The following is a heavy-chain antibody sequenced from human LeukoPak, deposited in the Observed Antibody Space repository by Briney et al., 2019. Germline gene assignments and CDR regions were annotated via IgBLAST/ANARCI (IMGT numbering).Heavy chain of an antibody. D-gene: IGHD5-18*01. J-gene: IGHJ3*02. V-gene: IGHV4-34*01. CDR1: GGSFSGYY. Sequence: PSETLSLTCAVYGGSFSGYYWSWIRQPPGKGLEWIGEINHSGSTNYNPSLKSRVTISVDTSKNQFSLKLSSVTAADTAVYYCARGQGTWTQLWVHAFDIWGQGTMVTVSS. CDR2: INHSGST. CDR3: ARGQGTWTQLWVHAFDI.